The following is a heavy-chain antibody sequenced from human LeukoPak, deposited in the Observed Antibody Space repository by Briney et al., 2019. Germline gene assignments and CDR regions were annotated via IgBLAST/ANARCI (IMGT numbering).Heavy chain of an antibody. D-gene: IGHD1-1*01. CDR3: ARGRSGTTRHYYFDY. J-gene: IGHJ4*02. CDR1: GFTFSSYS. CDR2: INHSGST. Sequence: GSLRLSCAASGFTFSSYSKNWVRQPPGKGLEWIGEINHSGSTNYNPSLKSRVTISVDTSKNQFSLKLSSVTAADTAVYYCARGRSGTTRHYYFDYWGQGTLVTVSS. V-gene: IGHV4-34*01.